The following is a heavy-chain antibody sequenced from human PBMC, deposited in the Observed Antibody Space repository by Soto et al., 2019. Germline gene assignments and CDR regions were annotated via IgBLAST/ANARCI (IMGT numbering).Heavy chain of an antibody. CDR2: ITPLFGTT. Sequence: QVHLVQSGAEVKKPGSSVKVSCKPSGGTFSSYTINWVRQAPGQGLEWVGGITPLFGTTNYAQKFQGRVTITADLSTSTAYMELVSLRSEDTAVYYCARGLDYGDHGGWLYPWGQGTLVTVSS. V-gene: IGHV1-69*01. CDR3: ARGLDYGDHGGWLYP. CDR1: GGTFSSYT. J-gene: IGHJ5*02. D-gene: IGHD4-17*01.